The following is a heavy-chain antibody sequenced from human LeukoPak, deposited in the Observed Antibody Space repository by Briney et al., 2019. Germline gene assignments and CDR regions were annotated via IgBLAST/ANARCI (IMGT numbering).Heavy chain of an antibody. J-gene: IGHJ4*02. D-gene: IGHD2-2*01. CDR1: GYTFTGYY. Sequence: ASVKVSCKASGYTFTGYYMHWVRQAPGQGLEWMGWINPNSGGTNYAQKFQGRVTMTRDTSISTAYMELSRLRSDDTAVYYCARTTPYCSSTSCSMGDYFDYWGQGTLVTVSS. CDR3: ARTTPYCSSTSCSMGDYFDY. V-gene: IGHV1-2*02. CDR2: INPNSGGT.